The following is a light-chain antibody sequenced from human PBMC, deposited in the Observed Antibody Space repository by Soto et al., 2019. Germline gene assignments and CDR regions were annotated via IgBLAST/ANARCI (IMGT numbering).Light chain of an antibody. CDR1: QSVSSN. CDR2: GAS. Sequence: VITPSPSTLSVSPGERATLSCRASQSVSSNLAWYQQKPGQAPRLLIYGASTRATGIPARFSGSGSGTEFTLTISSLQSEDFAVYYCQQYNNWPPWTFGQGTKVDIK. V-gene: IGKV3-15*01. J-gene: IGKJ1*01. CDR3: QQYNNWPPWT.